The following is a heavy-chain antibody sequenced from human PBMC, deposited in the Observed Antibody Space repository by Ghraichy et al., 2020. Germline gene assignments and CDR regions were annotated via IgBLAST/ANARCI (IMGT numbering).Heavy chain of an antibody. CDR1: GFTFSSYS. CDR2: ISSSSSYI. D-gene: IGHD3-10*01. J-gene: IGHJ4*02. Sequence: ETLSLTCAASGFTFSSYSMNWVRQAPGKGLEWVSSISSSSSYIYYADSVKGRFTISRDNAKNSLYLQMNSLRAEDTAVYYCARDGGMVRGVIITLGDWGQGTLVTVSS. V-gene: IGHV3-21*01. CDR3: ARDGGMVRGVIITLGD.